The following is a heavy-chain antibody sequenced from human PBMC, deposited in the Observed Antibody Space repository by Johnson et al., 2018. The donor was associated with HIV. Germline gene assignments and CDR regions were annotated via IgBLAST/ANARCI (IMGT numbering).Heavy chain of an antibody. CDR1: GLTVSGNY. CDR3: ARVTKYYFDSSVDAFDI. J-gene: IGHJ3*02. CDR2: IYSGGST. D-gene: IGHD3-22*01. Sequence: VQLVESGGGVVQPGRSLRLSCAASGLTVSGNYMSWGQAPGKGLEWVSVIYSGGSTYFADSVKGRFTISRDNSKNTLYLEMNSLRAEDTAVYYCARVTKYYFDSSVDAFDIGGQGTVVTVSS. V-gene: IGHV3-66*02.